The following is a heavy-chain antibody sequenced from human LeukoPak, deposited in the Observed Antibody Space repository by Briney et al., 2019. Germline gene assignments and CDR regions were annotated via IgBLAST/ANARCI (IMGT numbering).Heavy chain of an antibody. J-gene: IGHJ5*02. CDR2: IYTSGST. V-gene: IGHV4-4*07. CDR1: GGSISSYY. Sequence: SETLSLTCTVSGGSISSYYWSWIRQPAGKGQEWIGRIYTSGSTNYNPSLKSRVTMSVDTSKNQFSLKLSSVTAADTAVYYCARDREVRGVIGWFDPWGQGTLVTVSS. D-gene: IGHD3-10*01. CDR3: ARDREVRGVIGWFDP.